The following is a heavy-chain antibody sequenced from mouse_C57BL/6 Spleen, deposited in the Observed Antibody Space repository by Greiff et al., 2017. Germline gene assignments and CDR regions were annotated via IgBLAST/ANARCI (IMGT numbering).Heavy chain of an antibody. CDR3: ARDDGYYSSDY. J-gene: IGHJ2*01. D-gene: IGHD2-3*01. V-gene: IGHV3-6*01. CDR2: ISYDGSN. CDR1: GYSITSGYY. Sequence: VQLKESGPGLVKPSQSLSLTCSVTGYSITSGYYWNWIRQFPGNKLEWMGYISYDGSNNYNPSLKNRISITRDTSKNQFFLKLNSVTTEDTATYYCARDDGYYSSDYWGQGTTLTVSS.